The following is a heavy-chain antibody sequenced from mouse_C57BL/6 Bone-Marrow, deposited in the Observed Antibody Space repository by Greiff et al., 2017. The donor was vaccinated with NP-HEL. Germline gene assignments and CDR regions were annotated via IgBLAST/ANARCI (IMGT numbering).Heavy chain of an antibody. D-gene: IGHD1-1*01. V-gene: IGHV7-3*01. Sequence: EVQVVESGGGLVQPGGSLSLSCAASGFTFTDYYMSWVRQPPGKALEWLGFIRNKANGYTTEYSASVKGRFTISRDNSQSILYLQMNALRAEDSATYYCARDYYGSSCAMDYWGQGTSVTVSS. CDR1: GFTFTDYY. CDR3: ARDYYGSSCAMDY. CDR2: IRNKANGYTT. J-gene: IGHJ4*01.